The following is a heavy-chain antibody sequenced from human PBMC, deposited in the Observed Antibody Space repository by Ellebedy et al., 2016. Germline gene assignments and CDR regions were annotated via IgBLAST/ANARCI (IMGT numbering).Heavy chain of an antibody. CDR3: ARAHYGSGSYSHFDY. D-gene: IGHD3-10*01. V-gene: IGHV1-46*01. CDR1: GYTFTSYY. CDR2: INPSGGST. J-gene: IGHJ4*02. Sequence: ASVKVSCKASGYTFTSYYIHWVRQAPGQGLEWMGIINPSGGSTRYAQKLQGRVTMTRDTSTSTVYMELSSLRSEDTAVYYCARAHYGSGSYSHFDYWGQGILVTVSS.